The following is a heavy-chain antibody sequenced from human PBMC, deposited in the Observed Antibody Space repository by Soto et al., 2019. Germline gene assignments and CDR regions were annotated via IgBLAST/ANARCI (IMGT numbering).Heavy chain of an antibody. CDR3: TTPNIVVVPAAMPDNDYYYYGMDV. J-gene: IGHJ6*02. D-gene: IGHD2-2*01. V-gene: IGHV3-15*07. CDR2: IKSKTDGGTT. CDR1: GFTFSNAW. Sequence: GGSLRLSCAASGFTFSNAWMNWVRQAPGKGLEWVGRIKSKTDGGTTDYAAPVKGRFTISRDDSKNTLYLQMNSLKTEDTAVYYCTTPNIVVVPAAMPDNDYYYYGMDVWGQGTTVTVSS.